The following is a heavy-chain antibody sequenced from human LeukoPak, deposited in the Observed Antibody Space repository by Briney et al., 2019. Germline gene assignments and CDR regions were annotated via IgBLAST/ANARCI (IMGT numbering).Heavy chain of an antibody. Sequence: GGSLRLSCAASGFTFSSYSMNWVRQAPGKGLEWVSSISSSSSYIYYADSVKGRFTISRDNAKNSLYLQMNSLRAEDTAVYYCASCYGSGSYPNWFDPWGQGTLVTVSS. V-gene: IGHV3-21*01. CDR1: GFTFSSYS. D-gene: IGHD3-10*01. CDR2: ISSSSSYI. J-gene: IGHJ5*02. CDR3: ASCYGSGSYPNWFDP.